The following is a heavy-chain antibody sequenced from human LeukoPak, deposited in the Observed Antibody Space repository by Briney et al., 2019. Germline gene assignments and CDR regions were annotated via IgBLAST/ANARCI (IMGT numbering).Heavy chain of an antibody. Sequence: GGSLRLSCEASGFTFRNYWMTWVRQAPGKGLEWVATIRQDGSEKYYVDSVKGRFTISRANAKNSLYLQMSSLRAEDTAVYCCALRMVTDEAFDYWGQGTLVTVSS. CDR3: ALRMVTDEAFDY. J-gene: IGHJ4*02. CDR2: IRQDGSEK. V-gene: IGHV3-7*01. CDR1: GFTFRNYW. D-gene: IGHD2-21*02.